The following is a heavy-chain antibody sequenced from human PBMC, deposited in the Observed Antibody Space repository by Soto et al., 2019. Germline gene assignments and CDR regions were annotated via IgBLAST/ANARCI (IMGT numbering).Heavy chain of an antibody. D-gene: IGHD1-7*01. J-gene: IGHJ4*02. CDR2: ISANSDNT. V-gene: IGHV1-18*01. CDR3: ARVQNWNYAVAY. Sequence: GASVKVSCKASGHSIISYGISWVRQVPGQGLEWMGLISANSDNTNYAQKFQGRVTMTTDASTSTAYMELGSLASDDTAVYYCARVQNWNYAVAYWGQGTLVTVSS. CDR1: GHSIISYG.